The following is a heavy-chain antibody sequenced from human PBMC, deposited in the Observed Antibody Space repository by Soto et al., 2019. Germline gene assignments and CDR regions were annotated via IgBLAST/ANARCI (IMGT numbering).Heavy chain of an antibody. CDR1: GFTFSSYS. V-gene: IGHV3-21*01. CDR2: ISSSSSYI. D-gene: IGHD6-6*01. CDR3: ARDKMASHIAARDYYYYGMDV. J-gene: IGHJ6*02. Sequence: GGSLRLSCAASGFTFSSYSMNWVRQAPGKGLEWVSSISSSSSYIYYADSVKGRFTISRDNAKDSLYLQMNSLRAEDTAVYYCARDKMASHIAARDYYYYGMDVWGQGTTVTVSS.